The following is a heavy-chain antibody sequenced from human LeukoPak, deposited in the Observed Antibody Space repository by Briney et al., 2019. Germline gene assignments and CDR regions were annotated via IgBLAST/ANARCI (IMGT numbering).Heavy chain of an antibody. Sequence: GGSLRLSCAASGFTFSSYGMHWVRQAPGKGLEWVAVISYDGSNKYYADSVKGRFTISRDNSKNTLYLQMNNLRVEDTAMYYCARSRSGQYWGQGTLVTVSS. D-gene: IGHD3-3*01. CDR2: ISYDGSNK. V-gene: IGHV3-30*03. CDR1: GFTFSSYG. J-gene: IGHJ4*02. CDR3: ARSRSGQY.